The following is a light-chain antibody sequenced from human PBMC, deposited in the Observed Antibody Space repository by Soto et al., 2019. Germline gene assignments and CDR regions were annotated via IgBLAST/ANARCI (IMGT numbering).Light chain of an antibody. CDR1: QGISNE. Sequence: IQMTQSPSSLSASVGDRVTITCRASQGISNELGWYQQRPGKAPKVLIHDAYSLESGVPSRFSGSGSGTEFTLTISSLQPEDSATYYCQQYNSYSKTFGQGTKVDIK. CDR2: DAY. V-gene: IGKV1-5*01. CDR3: QQYNSYSKT. J-gene: IGKJ1*01.